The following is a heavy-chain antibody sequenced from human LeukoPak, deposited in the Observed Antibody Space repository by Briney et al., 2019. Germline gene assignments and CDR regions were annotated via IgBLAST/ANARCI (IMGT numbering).Heavy chain of an antibody. CDR2: ISSSGSTI. CDR1: GFTFSSYE. Sequence: GGSLRLSCAASGFTFSSYEMNWVRQAPGKGLEWVSYISSSGSTIYYADSVKGRFTISRDNAKNSLYLQMNSLRAEDTAVYYCARFEMGADYYYMDVWGKGTTVTVSS. V-gene: IGHV3-48*03. CDR3: ARFEMGADYYYMDV. J-gene: IGHJ6*03. D-gene: IGHD3-16*01.